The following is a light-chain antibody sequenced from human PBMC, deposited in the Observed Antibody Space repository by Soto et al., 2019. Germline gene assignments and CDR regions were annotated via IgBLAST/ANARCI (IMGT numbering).Light chain of an antibody. Sequence: EILMTQSPATLSVSPGERATLSCRASQSVSSNLAWYQQKPGQAPRLLIYAVSTRATGIPARFSGSGSGTEFTLTISSLQPEDFAIYYCQQANSFPLTFGGGTKVDIK. CDR1: QSVSSN. CDR2: AVS. J-gene: IGKJ4*01. CDR3: QQANSFPLT. V-gene: IGKV3-15*01.